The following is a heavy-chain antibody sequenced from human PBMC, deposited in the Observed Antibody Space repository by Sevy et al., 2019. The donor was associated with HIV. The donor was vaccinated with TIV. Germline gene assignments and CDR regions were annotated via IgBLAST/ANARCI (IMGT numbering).Heavy chain of an antibody. Sequence: ASVKVSCKASGYAFTGYYIHWVRQAPGQGLEWMGRINPISGGTDDSQKFQGRVTMTRDTSISPAYMDVSRLTSEDTDVYYCARAPTDFWTGGMAVWGQGTVVTVSS. CDR3: ARAPTDFWTGGMAV. CDR2: INPISGGT. V-gene: IGHV1-2*05. D-gene: IGHD3-3*01. J-gene: IGHJ6*02. CDR1: GYAFTGYY.